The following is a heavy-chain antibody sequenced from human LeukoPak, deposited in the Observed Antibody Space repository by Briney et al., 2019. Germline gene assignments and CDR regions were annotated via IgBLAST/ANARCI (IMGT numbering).Heavy chain of an antibody. J-gene: IGHJ2*01. D-gene: IGHD2-2*01. CDR1: GGSISSYR. Sequence: PSETLSLTCSVSGGSISSYRCSWIRQPAGKGLEWIGRMNASGSTNFNPSLKSRVTMSVDTSKNQFSLNLSSVTAADTAVYYCARDMGVSQRYWYFDLWGPGTLVTVSS. CDR2: MNASGST. V-gene: IGHV4-4*07. CDR3: ARDMGVSQRYWYFDL.